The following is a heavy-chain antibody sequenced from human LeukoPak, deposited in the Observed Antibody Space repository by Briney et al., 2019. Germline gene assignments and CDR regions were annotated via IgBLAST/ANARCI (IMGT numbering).Heavy chain of an antibody. J-gene: IGHJ4*02. Sequence: PGGSLNLSWEAPGFTFSNSYWSWIRQAPGKGLEWLSYISNGGSTIYYADSVKGRFTISRDNAHNSLYLQMNSLRVEDSAVYYCSRDPRLLDYWGQGTLVTVSS. CDR2: ISNGGSTI. V-gene: IGHV3-11*04. CDR3: SRDPRLLDY. CDR1: GFTFSNSY.